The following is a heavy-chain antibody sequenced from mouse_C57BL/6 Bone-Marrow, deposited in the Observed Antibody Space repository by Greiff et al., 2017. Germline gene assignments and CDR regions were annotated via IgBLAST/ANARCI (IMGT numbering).Heavy chain of an antibody. CDR2: ISRGGSYT. J-gene: IGHJ2*01. CDR1: GFTFSSHG. V-gene: IGHV5-6*01. CDR3: ARPFFFDY. Sequence: EVQRVESGGDLVKPGGSLKLSCAASGFTFSSHGMSWVRQTPDKRLEWVATISRGGSYTYYQDSLKGRFTISTDNAKNTLYLQMSMLKSEDTALYYCARPFFFDYWGQGTTLTVSS.